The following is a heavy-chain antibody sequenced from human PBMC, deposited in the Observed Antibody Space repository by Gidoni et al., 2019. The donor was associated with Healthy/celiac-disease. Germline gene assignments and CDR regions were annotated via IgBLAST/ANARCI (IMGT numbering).Heavy chain of an antibody. CDR1: GGSISSGGYS. Sequence: QLQLQESAPGLVKPSQTLSLTCALSGGSISSGGYSWSWIRQPPGKGLEWIGYIYHRGSTYYNTSLKSRVTISVDRSKKQFSLKLSSVTAADTDVYYCARGGYGDYVDWFDPWGQGTLVTVSS. D-gene: IGHD4-17*01. CDR3: ARGGYGDYVDWFDP. CDR2: IYHRGST. V-gene: IGHV4-30-2*01. J-gene: IGHJ5*02.